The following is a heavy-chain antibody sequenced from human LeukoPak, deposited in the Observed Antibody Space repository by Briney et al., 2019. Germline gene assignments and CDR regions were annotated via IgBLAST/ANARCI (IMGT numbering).Heavy chain of an antibody. D-gene: IGHD3-9*01. V-gene: IGHV1-18*04. CDR3: ARVLRYFDWLLGSPPFDY. CDR2: ISTDNSNT. J-gene: IGHJ4*02. Sequence: AAVKVSCKASGYTFTSYGISWVRQAPAQGLEWMGLISTDNSNTNYAQKLQGRVTMTTDTSTSTAYMALRSLRSDDTAVYYCARVLRYFDWLLGSPPFDYWGQGTLVSVSS. CDR1: GYTFTSYG.